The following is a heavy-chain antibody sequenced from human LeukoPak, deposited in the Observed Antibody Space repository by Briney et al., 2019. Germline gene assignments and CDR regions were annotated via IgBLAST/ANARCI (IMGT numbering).Heavy chain of an antibody. Sequence: GGSLRLSCAAFGFTFSNYWMSWVRQAPGKGLEWVSSISGSGGSTYYADSVKGRFTISRDNSKNTLYLQMNSLRAEDTAVYYCAKPAVAGTAYFDYWGQGTLVTVSS. D-gene: IGHD6-19*01. CDR1: GFTFSNYW. V-gene: IGHV3-23*01. J-gene: IGHJ4*02. CDR3: AKPAVAGTAYFDY. CDR2: ISGSGGST.